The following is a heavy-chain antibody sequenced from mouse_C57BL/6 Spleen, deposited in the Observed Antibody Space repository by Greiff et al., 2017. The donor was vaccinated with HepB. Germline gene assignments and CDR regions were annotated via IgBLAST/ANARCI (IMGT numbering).Heavy chain of an antibody. J-gene: IGHJ1*03. CDR3: ARYYYGSSYWYFDV. CDR1: GFSLSTSGMG. V-gene: IGHV8-12*01. D-gene: IGHD1-1*01. CDR2: IYWDDAK. Sequence: QVTLKESGPGILQSSQTLSLTCSFSGFSLSTSGMGVSWIRQPSGKGLEWLAHIYWDDAKRYNPSLKSRLTISKDTSRNQVFLKITSVDTADTATYYCARYYYGSSYWYFDVWGTGTTVTVSS.